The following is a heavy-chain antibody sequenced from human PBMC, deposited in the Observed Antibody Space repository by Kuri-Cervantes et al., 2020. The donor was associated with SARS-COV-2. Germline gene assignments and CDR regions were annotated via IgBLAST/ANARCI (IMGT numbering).Heavy chain of an antibody. CDR1: GFTFSSYW. J-gene: IGHJ4*02. CDR3: ALRYYYDSSGYEQFDY. D-gene: IGHD3-22*01. CDR2: INHSGST. Sequence: GSLRLSCAASGFTFSSYWMSWVRQAPGKGLEWIGEINHSGSTNYNPSLKSRVTVSVDTSKNQFSLKLSSVTAADTAVYYCALRYYYDSSGYEQFDYWGQGTLVTVSS. V-gene: IGHV4-34*08.